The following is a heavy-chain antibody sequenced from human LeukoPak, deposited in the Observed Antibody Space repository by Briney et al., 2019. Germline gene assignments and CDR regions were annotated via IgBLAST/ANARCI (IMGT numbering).Heavy chain of an antibody. CDR2: IIPILGIA. CDR3: ARDTGYCSSTSCLSWFDP. Sequence: SVKVSCKASGGTFSSYTISWVRQAPGQGLEWMGRIIPILGIANYAQKFQGRVTITADKSTSTAYMELSSLRSEDTAVYYCARDTGYCSSTSCLSWFDPWGQGTLVTVSS. J-gene: IGHJ5*02. CDR1: GGTFSSYT. V-gene: IGHV1-69*04. D-gene: IGHD2-2*01.